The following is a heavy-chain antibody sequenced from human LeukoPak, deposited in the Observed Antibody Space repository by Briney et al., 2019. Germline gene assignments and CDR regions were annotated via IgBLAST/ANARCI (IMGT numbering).Heavy chain of an antibody. CDR3: AGGSGSGSPGY. CDR2: IYYSGST. D-gene: IGHD3-10*01. CDR1: GGSISSYY. V-gene: IGHV4-59*08. J-gene: IGHJ4*02. Sequence: SETLSLTCTVSGGSISSYYWSWIRQPPGKGLEWIGYIYYSGSTYYNPSLKSRVTISIDTSNNHFSLKLSSVTPADTAVYYCAGGSGSGSPGYWGQGTLVTVSS.